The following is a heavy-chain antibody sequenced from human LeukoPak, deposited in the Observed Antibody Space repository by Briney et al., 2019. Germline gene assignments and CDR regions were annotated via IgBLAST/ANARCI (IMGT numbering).Heavy chain of an antibody. J-gene: IGHJ3*01. Sequence: PSETLPLTRPVYRGSFNYYWSWIRQPPGTGLEWVGEINHSGITKYNPSLKSRVSISVHTSKNQFSRRLSSVTAADTAIYYCAKSLYCGDDCFWGPGTMVTVSS. CDR2: INHSGIT. CDR3: AKSLYCGDDCF. V-gene: IGHV4-34*01. D-gene: IGHD2-21*02. CDR1: RGSFNYY.